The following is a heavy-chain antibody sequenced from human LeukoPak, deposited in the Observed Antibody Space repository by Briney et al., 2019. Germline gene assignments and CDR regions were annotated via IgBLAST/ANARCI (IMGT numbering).Heavy chain of an antibody. J-gene: IGHJ1*01. CDR1: GFTVSSNY. V-gene: IGHV3-53*01. CDR2: IYSGGST. Sequence: GGSLRLSCAASGFTVSSNYMSWVRQAPGKGLEWVSVIYSGGSTYYADSVKGRFTISRDNSKNTLYLQMNSLRAEDTAVYYCARDLSGSYYDSSGYGTHFQHWGQGTLVTVSS. D-gene: IGHD3-22*01. CDR3: ARDLSGSYYDSSGYGTHFQH.